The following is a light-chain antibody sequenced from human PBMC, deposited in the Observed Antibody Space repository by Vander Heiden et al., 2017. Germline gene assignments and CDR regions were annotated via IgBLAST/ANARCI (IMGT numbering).Light chain of an antibody. V-gene: IGKV3-20*01. CDR1: QSVSDNH. CDR2: GVA. J-gene: IGKJ2*01. Sequence: MLLTHSPGTLSLSPGERATLSCRASQSVSDNHLSWYQQKPGQAPSLLMYGVANRVTGIPDRFSGSGSGTDFTLIISRLEPEDFAVYFCHHYGASPYTFGQGTKLEIK. CDR3: HHYGASPYT.